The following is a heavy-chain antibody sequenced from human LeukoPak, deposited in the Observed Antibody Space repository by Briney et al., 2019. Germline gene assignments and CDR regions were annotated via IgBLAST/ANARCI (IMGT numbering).Heavy chain of an antibody. D-gene: IGHD6-19*01. Sequence: SETLSLTCTVSGGSISSSSYYWGWIRQPPGEGLEWIGSIYYSGSTYYNPSLKSRVTISVDTSKNQFSLKLSSVTAADTAVYYCARPAASSGWEESWGQGTLVTVSS. J-gene: IGHJ5*02. CDR2: IYYSGST. CDR1: GGSISSSSYY. CDR3: ARPAASSGWEES. V-gene: IGHV4-39*01.